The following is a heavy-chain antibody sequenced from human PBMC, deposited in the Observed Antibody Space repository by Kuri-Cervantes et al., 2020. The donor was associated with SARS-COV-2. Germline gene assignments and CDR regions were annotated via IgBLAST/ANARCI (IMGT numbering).Heavy chain of an antibody. J-gene: IGHJ4*02. CDR1: GYTLKTYG. D-gene: IGHD3-3*01. Sequence: ASVKVSCKASGYTLKTYGLSWVRQAPGQGLEWMGWISAYNDNTNYAQNLQGRVTMTTDTSTGTAYMELRSLTSDDTAVYYCVRNMYYDFWSAYGDWGQGTLVTVSS. CDR2: ISAYNDNT. V-gene: IGHV1-18*01. CDR3: VRNMYYDFWSAYGD.